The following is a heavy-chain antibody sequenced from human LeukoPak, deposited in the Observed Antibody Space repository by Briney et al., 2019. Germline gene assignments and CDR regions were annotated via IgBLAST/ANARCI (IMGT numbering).Heavy chain of an antibody. CDR2: ISSSSRTI. CDR3: ARDAGGNSRWFDY. D-gene: IGHD4-23*01. CDR1: GFTFSSYS. V-gene: IGHV3-48*01. J-gene: IGHJ4*02. Sequence: TGGSLRLSCAASGFTFSSYSMNWVRQAPGKGLEWVSYISSSSRTIYYADSVKGRFTISRDNAKNSLYLQMNSLRAEDTAVYYCARDAGGNSRWFDYWGQGTPVTASS.